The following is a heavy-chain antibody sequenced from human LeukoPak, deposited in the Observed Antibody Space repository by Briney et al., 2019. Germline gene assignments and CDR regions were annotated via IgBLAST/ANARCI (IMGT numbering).Heavy chain of an antibody. V-gene: IGHV3-30-3*01. CDR3: ARVGSGSYYAFDF. D-gene: IGHD1-26*01. J-gene: IGHJ3*01. Sequence: PGGSLRLSCAASGFTFSSYAMHWVRQAPGKGLEWVAVISYDGSNKYYADSVKGRFTISRDNAMDSLYLQMNSLRAEDTAVYYCARVGSGSYYAFDFWGQGTMVTVSS. CDR1: GFTFSSYA. CDR2: ISYDGSNK.